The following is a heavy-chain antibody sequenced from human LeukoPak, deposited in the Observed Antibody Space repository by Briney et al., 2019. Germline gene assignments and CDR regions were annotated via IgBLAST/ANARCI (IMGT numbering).Heavy chain of an antibody. V-gene: IGHV1-2*02. CDR3: ARDTLPYYYGMDV. CDR1: GYTFTGDY. Sequence: ASVKVPCKASGYTFTGDYMHWVRQAPGQGLEWMGWINPNSGGTNYAQKFQGRVTMTRDTSISTAYMELSRLRSDDTAVYYCARDTLPYYYGMDVWGQGTTVTVSS. CDR2: INPNSGGT. J-gene: IGHJ6*02.